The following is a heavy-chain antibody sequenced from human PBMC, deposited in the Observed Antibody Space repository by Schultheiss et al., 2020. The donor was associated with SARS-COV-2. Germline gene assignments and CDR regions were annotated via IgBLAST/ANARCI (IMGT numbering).Heavy chain of an antibody. V-gene: IGHV3-30*03. CDR3: ARDQGLWELVNTPDN. CDR1: GFTFSSYG. Sequence: GGSLRLSCAASGFTFSSYGMHWVRQAPGKGLEWVAVISYDGSNKYYADSVKGRFIVSRGNAQNSLYLQMHSLRVEDTAVYYCARDQGLWELVNTPDNWGQGTLVTVSS. J-gene: IGHJ4*02. D-gene: IGHD1-26*01. CDR2: ISYDGSNK.